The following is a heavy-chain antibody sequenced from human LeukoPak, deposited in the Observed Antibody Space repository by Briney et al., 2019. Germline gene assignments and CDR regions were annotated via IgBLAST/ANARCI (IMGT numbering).Heavy chain of an antibody. V-gene: IGHV3-7*04. CDR1: GFTFSSYW. Sequence: GGSLRLSCAASGFTFSSYWMTWVRQAPGKGLEWVANIKQDGSEKYYVDSVKGRFTISRDNAKNSLYLQLNSLRAEDTVVYFCARDLRTYYPRHFDSWGQGTLVTVSS. CDR3: ARDLRTYYPRHFDS. J-gene: IGHJ4*02. CDR2: IKQDGSEK. D-gene: IGHD3-22*01.